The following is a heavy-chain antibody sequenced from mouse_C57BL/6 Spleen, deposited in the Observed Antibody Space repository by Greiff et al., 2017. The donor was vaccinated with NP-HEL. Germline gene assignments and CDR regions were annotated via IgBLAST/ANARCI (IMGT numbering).Heavy chain of an antibody. Sequence: QVQLQQSGAELVRPGTSVKVSCKASGYAFTNYLIEWVKQRPGQGLEWIGVINPGSGGTNYNEKFKGKATLTADKSSSTAYMQLSSLTSEDSAVYFCARSGAYYSNYDPWFAYWGQGTLVTVSA. D-gene: IGHD2-5*01. J-gene: IGHJ3*01. V-gene: IGHV1-54*01. CDR3: ARSGAYYSNYDPWFAY. CDR2: INPGSGGT. CDR1: GYAFTNYL.